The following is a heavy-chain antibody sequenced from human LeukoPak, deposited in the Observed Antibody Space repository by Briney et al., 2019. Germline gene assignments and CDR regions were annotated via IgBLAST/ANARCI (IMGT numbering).Heavy chain of an antibody. CDR2: INPNSGGT. J-gene: IGHJ4*02. D-gene: IGHD3-3*01. V-gene: IGHV1-2*02. Sequence: GASVKVSCKASGYTFTGYYMHWVRQAPGQGLEWMGWINPNSGGTNHAQKFQGRVTMTRDTSISTAYMELSRLRSDDTAVYYCARGAPRYDFWSGYYTEVDYWGQGTLVTVSS. CDR3: ARGAPRYDFWSGYYTEVDY. CDR1: GYTFTGYY.